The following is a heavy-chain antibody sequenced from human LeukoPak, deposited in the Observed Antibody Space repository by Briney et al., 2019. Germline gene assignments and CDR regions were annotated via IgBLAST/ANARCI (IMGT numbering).Heavy chain of an antibody. D-gene: IGHD3-16*02. J-gene: IGHJ4*02. V-gene: IGHV3-15*01. CDR3: TTDVPYTSGGAIAY. CDR1: GFTFSNLW. Sequence: GGSLRLSCAASGFTFSNLWMTWVRQAPGKGLEWVGRIKSKVNGETTDYAAPVRGRFTVSRDDSKITLYLQMNNLKTEDTAMYYCTTDVPYTSGGAIAYWGQGTLVTVSS. CDR2: IKSKVNGETT.